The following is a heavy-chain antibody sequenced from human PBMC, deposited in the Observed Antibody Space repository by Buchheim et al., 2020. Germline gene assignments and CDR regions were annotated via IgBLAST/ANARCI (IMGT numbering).Heavy chain of an antibody. CDR1: GGSFSGYY. CDR3: ATLITSRSLMDV. Sequence: QVHLQQWGAGLLKPSETLSLTCAVYGGSFSGYYWGWVRQTPGKGLEWIGEINHSRSTNYNPSLKSRVTISLDTSKNQISLKVNSVTAADTAVYYCATLITSRSLMDVWGQGTT. V-gene: IGHV4-34*01. CDR2: INHSRST. D-gene: IGHD3-16*01. J-gene: IGHJ6*02.